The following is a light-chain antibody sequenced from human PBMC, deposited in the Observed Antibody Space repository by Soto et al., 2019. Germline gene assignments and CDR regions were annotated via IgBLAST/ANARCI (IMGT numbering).Light chain of an antibody. CDR1: QSVSSN. Sequence: EIVMTQSPATLSVSPGERATLSCRASQSVSSNLAWYQQEPGQAPRLLIYGASTRATGIPARFSGSGSGTEFTLTISSMPSEDFAVYYCQQYNNWPRTFCQETKVDIK. CDR2: GAS. V-gene: IGKV3-15*01. CDR3: QQYNNWPRT. J-gene: IGKJ1*01.